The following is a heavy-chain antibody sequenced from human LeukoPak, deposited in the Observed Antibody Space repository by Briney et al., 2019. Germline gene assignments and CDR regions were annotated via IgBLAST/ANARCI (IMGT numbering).Heavy chain of an antibody. D-gene: IGHD6-19*01. V-gene: IGHV4-59*02. CDR3: ARLKAVTGTSDYFDY. Sequence: SETLSLTCTVSGGSVSGYHWSWIRQTPGRGLEWIAYIHYTGTTNYDPSLKSRLTKSLDTSKKQFSLILSSVTAADTAVYYCARLKAVTGTSDYFDYWGQGILVTVSS. CDR2: IHYTGTT. CDR1: GGSVSGYH. J-gene: IGHJ4*02.